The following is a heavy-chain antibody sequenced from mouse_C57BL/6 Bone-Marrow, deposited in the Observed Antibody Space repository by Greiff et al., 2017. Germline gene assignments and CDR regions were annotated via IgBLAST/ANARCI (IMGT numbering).Heavy chain of an antibody. J-gene: IGHJ2*01. D-gene: IGHD2-4*01. V-gene: IGHV1-62-2*01. CDR3: ARHERYYDYEGYFDY. CDR1: GYIFTEYT. CDR2: FYPGSGRI. Sequence: QVQLQQSGAELVKPGASVKLSCKASGYIFTEYTIHWVKQRSGQGLEWIGWFYPGSGRIKYNERFKDKATLTADKSSNTVYMELSRLTSEDSAVYFCARHERYYDYEGYFDYWGQGTTLTVSS.